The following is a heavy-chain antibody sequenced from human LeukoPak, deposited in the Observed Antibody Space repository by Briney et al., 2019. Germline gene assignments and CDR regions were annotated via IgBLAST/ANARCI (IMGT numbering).Heavy chain of an antibody. V-gene: IGHV4-59*01. Sequence: SETLSLTCTVSGGSISSYYWSWIRQPLGKGLKWIGNIYYSGYTTYSPSLRSRVTISVDTSKNQFSLKLSSVTAADTAVYYCATEYFQHWGQGTLVTVSS. CDR3: ATEYFQH. J-gene: IGHJ1*01. CDR2: IYYSGYT. CDR1: GGSISSYY.